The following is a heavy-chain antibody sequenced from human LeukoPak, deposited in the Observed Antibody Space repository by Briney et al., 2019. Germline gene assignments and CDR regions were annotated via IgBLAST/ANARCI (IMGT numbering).Heavy chain of an antibody. Sequence: SETLSLTCAVYGGSFSGYYWSWIRQPPGKGLEWIGEINHSGSTNYNLSLKSRVTISVDTSKNQFSLKLSSVTAADTAVYYCARRSSAHYYGSGSYYAAAGYYYYYYMDVWGKGTTVTVSS. CDR1: GGSFSGYY. CDR2: INHSGST. J-gene: IGHJ6*03. CDR3: ARRSSAHYYGSGSYYAAAGYYYYYYMDV. D-gene: IGHD3-10*01. V-gene: IGHV4-34*01.